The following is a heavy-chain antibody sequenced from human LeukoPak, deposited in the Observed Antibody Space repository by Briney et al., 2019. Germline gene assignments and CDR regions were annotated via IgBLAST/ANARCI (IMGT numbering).Heavy chain of an antibody. D-gene: IGHD2-15*01. J-gene: IGHJ6*03. V-gene: IGHV4-4*02. CDR3: ARHTRVVRGRVVVAATPRYYYYYMDV. Sequence: NPSETLSLTCAVSGGSISSSNWWSWIRQPPGKGLEWIGEINHSGSTNYNPSLKSRVTISVDTSKNQFSLKLSSVTAADTAVYYCARHTRVVRGRVVVAATPRYYYYYMDVWGKGTTVTISS. CDR2: INHSGST. CDR1: GGSISSSNW.